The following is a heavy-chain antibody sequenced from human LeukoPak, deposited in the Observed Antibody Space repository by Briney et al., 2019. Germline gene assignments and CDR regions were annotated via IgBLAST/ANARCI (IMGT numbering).Heavy chain of an antibody. CDR2: FDPEDGET. D-gene: IGHD3-22*01. V-gene: IGHV1-24*01. Sequence: GASVKVSCKVSGYTLTELSMHWVRQAPGKGLEWMGGFDPEDGETIYAQKFRGRVTMTEDTSTDTAYMELSSLRSEDTAVYYCATGHYDSSGYYRVIDYWGQGTLVTVSS. CDR3: ATGHYDSSGYYRVIDY. J-gene: IGHJ4*02. CDR1: GYTLTELS.